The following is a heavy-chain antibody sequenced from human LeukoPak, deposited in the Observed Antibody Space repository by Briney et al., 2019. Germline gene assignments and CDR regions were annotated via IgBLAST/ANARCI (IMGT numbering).Heavy chain of an antibody. CDR3: ARGRRTVAGHFDN. D-gene: IGHD6-19*01. CDR2: INWNGSGD. V-gene: IGHV3-9*01. Sequence: GGSLRLSCAASGFRFDGYAMHWVRQVPGKGLEWVSTINWNGSGDLYADFVKGRFTISRDNAKNSLYLHMTSLGTEDTALYYCARGRRTVAGHFDNWGQGTLVTVSS. J-gene: IGHJ4*02. CDR1: GFRFDGYA.